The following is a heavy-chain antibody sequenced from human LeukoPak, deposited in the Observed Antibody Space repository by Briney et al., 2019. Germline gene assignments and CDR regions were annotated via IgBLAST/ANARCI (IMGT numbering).Heavy chain of an antibody. CDR1: GGTFSSYA. Sequence: SVKVSCKASGGTFSSYAISWVRQAPGQGLEWMGGIIPIFGTANYAQKFQGRVTIIADESTSTAYMELSSLRSEDTAVYYCARGGDIVVVPAAERGWFDPWGQGTLVTVSS. J-gene: IGHJ5*02. CDR3: ARGGDIVVVPAAERGWFDP. V-gene: IGHV1-69*13. CDR2: IIPIFGTA. D-gene: IGHD2-2*01.